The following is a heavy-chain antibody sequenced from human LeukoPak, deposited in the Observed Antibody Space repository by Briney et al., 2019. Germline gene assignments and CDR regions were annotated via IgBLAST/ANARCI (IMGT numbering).Heavy chain of an antibody. CDR1: GFTFITKA. J-gene: IGHJ4*02. CDR2: ISNDGVNK. CDR3: ARGANYDYVWGSYLGY. V-gene: IGHV3-30*04. D-gene: IGHD3-16*02. Sequence: GGSLRLSCAASGFTFITKASHGSRQAPAKGLEWVAVISNDGVNKYYADSVKGRFTISRDNSKNTVYLQMNSLRAEDTAVYYRARGANYDYVWGSYLGYWGQGTLVTVSS.